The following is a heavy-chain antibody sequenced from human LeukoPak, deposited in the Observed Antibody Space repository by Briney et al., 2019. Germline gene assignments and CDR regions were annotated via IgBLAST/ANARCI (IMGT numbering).Heavy chain of an antibody. CDR3: AREHALRWPRFDY. CDR2: IYSGGST. V-gene: IGHV3-66*02. Sequence: PGGSLRLSCAASGFTVSSNYMSWVRQAPGKGLEWVSVIYSGGSTYYADSVKGRFTISRDNSKNTLYLQMNSLRAEDTAVYYCAREHALRWPRFDYWGQGTLVTVSS. CDR1: GFTVSSNY. J-gene: IGHJ4*02. D-gene: IGHD4-23*01.